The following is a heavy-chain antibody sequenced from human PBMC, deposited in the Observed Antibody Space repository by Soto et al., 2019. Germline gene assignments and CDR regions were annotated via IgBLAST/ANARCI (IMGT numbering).Heavy chain of an antibody. CDR2: IYYSGDT. J-gene: IGHJ4*02. CDR1: GGSVSSYY. D-gene: IGHD5-18*01. CDR3: ARGRYTYGPDN. V-gene: IGHV4-59*02. Sequence: KTSETLSLTCRISGGSVSSYYWSWIRQPPGKGLEWIGYIYYSGDTSYNPSLNSRVTISVDTSKKQFYLKLSSVTAADTAVYYCARGRYTYGPDNWGRGTLVTVS.